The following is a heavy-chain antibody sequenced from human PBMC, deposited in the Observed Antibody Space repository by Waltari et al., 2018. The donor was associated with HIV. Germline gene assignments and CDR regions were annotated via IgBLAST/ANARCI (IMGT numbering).Heavy chain of an antibody. CDR2: IRYDGSEK. D-gene: IGHD5-18*01. CDR3: AKTTMVTPYYYYGVDV. CDR1: GFTFSHYG. Sequence: QVQLVESGGGVVQPGGSLRLSCAASGFTFSHYGMHWVRQAPGKGVEWVAFIRYDGSEKYYADFVKGRFTISRDNSKNTLYLQTNSLRAEDTAVYYCAKTTMVTPYYYYGVDVWGQGATVTVSS. V-gene: IGHV3-30*02. J-gene: IGHJ6*02.